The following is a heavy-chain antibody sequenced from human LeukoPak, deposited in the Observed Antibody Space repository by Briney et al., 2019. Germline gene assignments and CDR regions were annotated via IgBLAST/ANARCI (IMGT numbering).Heavy chain of an antibody. CDR3: ARGRTMDGSTPPFEI. CDR2: IYPNTGDT. V-gene: IGHV1-2*02. D-gene: IGHD4/OR15-4a*01. Sequence: ASVKVSCKASGYTFTNYYMHWVRQAAGQGLEWMGWIYPNTGDTNYSQNIQGRATMTRDTSINTAYMEFTSLGSDDTAVYYCARGRTMDGSTPPFEIWGQGTMVTVSS. J-gene: IGHJ3*02. CDR1: GYTFTNYY.